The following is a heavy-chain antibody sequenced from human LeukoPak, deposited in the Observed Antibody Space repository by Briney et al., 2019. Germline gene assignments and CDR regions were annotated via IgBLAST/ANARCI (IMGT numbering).Heavy chain of an antibody. Sequence: PGGSLRLSCAASGFTFTSYEMNWVRQAPGKGLEWVANIKQDGTEKHYVDSVKGRFTISRDNAKNSLYLQMNSLRAEDTAVYYCARGGPYYDFWNGMDVWGLGTTVTVSS. J-gene: IGHJ6*02. V-gene: IGHV3-7*05. CDR2: IKQDGTEK. CDR1: GFTFTSYE. D-gene: IGHD3-3*01. CDR3: ARGGPYYDFWNGMDV.